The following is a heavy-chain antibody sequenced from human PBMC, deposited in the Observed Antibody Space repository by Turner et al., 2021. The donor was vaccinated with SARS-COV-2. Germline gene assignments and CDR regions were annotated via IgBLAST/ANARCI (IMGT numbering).Heavy chain of an antibody. CDR2: ISYDGSNK. J-gene: IGHJ4*02. CDR3: AKGPWYYYDSSGLPYYFDY. CDR1: GFTFSSYG. D-gene: IGHD3-22*01. Sequence: QVQLVESGGGVVQPGRSLRLSCAASGFTFSSYGMHWVRQAPGKGLEWVAVISYDGSNKYYADSVKGRVTISRDNSKNTLYLQMNSLRAEDTAVYYCAKGPWYYYDSSGLPYYFDYWGQGTLVTVSS. V-gene: IGHV3-30*18.